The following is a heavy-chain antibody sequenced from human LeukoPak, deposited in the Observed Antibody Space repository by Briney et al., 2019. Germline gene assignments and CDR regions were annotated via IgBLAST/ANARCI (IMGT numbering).Heavy chain of an antibody. CDR3: ARAGVVPAAINRAFDI. CDR2: IYYNGDT. J-gene: IGHJ3*02. D-gene: IGHD2-2*02. CDR1: GGSIRSGDYY. V-gene: IGHV4-30-4*08. Sequence: PSQTLSLXRIVSGGSIRSGDYYWSWIRQPPGKGLEWIGYIYYNGDTYYNASLKSRVSISVDTSKNQFSLKLSSVTAADTAVYYCARAGVVPAAINRAFDIWGQGSVVTVSS.